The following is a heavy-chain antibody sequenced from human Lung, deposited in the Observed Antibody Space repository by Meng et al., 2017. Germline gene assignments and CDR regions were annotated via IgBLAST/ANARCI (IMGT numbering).Heavy chain of an antibody. J-gene: IGHJ4*02. CDR1: GGSFSDYY. CDR3: ARGPTTMAHDFDY. Sequence: HLQQVGPGLLQPSETLPPTCVVSGGSFSDYYWSWIRQPPGKGLEWIGEINHSGSTNYSPSLESRATISVDTSQNNLSLKLSSVTAADSAVYYCARGPTTMAHDFDYWGQGTLVTVSS. D-gene: IGHD4-11*01. V-gene: IGHV4-34*01. CDR2: INHSGST.